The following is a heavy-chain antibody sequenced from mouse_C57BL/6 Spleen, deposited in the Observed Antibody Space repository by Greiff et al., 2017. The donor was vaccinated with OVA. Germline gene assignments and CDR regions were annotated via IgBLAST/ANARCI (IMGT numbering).Heavy chain of an antibody. J-gene: IGHJ2*01. CDR2: IRPNGGST. Sequence: QVQLQQPGAELVKPGASVTLSCTASGYTFTSYWMHWVQQRPGQGLEWIGMIRPNGGSTNYNEKFKSKATLTVDKSSRTAYMKLSSLTSEDSAVYYCARGSLDYWGQGTTLTVSS. CDR1: GYTFTSYW. V-gene: IGHV1-64*01. CDR3: ARGSLDY.